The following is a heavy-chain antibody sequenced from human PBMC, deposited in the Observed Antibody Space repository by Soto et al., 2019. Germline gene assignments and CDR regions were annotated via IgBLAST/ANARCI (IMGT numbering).Heavy chain of an antibody. J-gene: IGHJ4*02. CDR3: ARIFSGLRYFDWPPYYFDY. V-gene: IGHV4-39*01. CDR2: IYYSGST. Sequence: QLQLQESGPGLVKPSETLSLTCTVSGGSISSSSYYWGWIRQPPGKGLEWIGSIYYSGSTYYNPSRKSRVTISVDTSKNQFSLKLSSVTAADTAVYYCARIFSGLRYFDWPPYYFDYWGQGTLVTVSS. D-gene: IGHD3-9*01. CDR1: GGSISSSSYY.